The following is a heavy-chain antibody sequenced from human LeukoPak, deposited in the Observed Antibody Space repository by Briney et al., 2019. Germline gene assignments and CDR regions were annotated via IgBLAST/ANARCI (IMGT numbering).Heavy chain of an antibody. V-gene: IGHV3-23*01. CDR2: ISGGGGST. CDR3: AKCPTALPPPYWYFDL. J-gene: IGHJ2*01. CDR1: GFTFSSYA. Sequence: PGGSLRLSCAASGFTFSSYAMSWVRQAPGKGLEWVSAISGGGGSTYYADSVKGRFTISRDNSKNTLYLQMNSLRAEDTAVYYCAKCPTALPPPYWYFDLWGRGTLVTVSS.